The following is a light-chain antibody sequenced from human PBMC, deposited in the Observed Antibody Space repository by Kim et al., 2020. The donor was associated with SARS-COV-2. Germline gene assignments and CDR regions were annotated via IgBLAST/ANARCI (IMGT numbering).Light chain of an antibody. Sequence: SVVPSRFSGSGYGTDFTLTISILQPEDFATYYCLHDYRYPCAFGQGTKVDIK. J-gene: IGKJ1*01. V-gene: IGKV1-6*01. CDR3: LHDYRYPCA.